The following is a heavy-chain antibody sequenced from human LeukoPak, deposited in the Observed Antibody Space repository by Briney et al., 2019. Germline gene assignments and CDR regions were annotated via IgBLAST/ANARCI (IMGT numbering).Heavy chain of an antibody. J-gene: IGHJ6*03. V-gene: IGHV1-8*01. CDR1: GYTFTSYD. D-gene: IGHD5-18*01. Sequence: GASVKVSCKASGYTFTSYDINWVRQATGQGLEWMGWMNPNSGNTGYAQKFQGRVTMTRNTSISTAYMELSSLRSEDTAVYYCAREYSYGYYYYYYMDVWGKGTTVTISS. CDR2: MNPNSGNT. CDR3: AREYSYGYYYYYYMDV.